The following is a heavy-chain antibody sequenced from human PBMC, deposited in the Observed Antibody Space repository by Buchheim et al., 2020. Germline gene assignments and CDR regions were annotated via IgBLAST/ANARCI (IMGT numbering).Heavy chain of an antibody. V-gene: IGHV3-30*04. CDR2: ISYDGSNK. CDR1: GFTFSSYA. CDR3: ARDPSVVVVAATVDY. D-gene: IGHD2-15*01. Sequence: QVQLVESGGGVVQPGRSLRLSCAASGFTFSSYAMHWVRQAPGKGLEWVAVISYDGSNKYYADSVKGRFTISRDNSKNTLYLQMNSLRAEDTAVYYCARDPSVVVVAATVDYWGQGTL. J-gene: IGHJ4*02.